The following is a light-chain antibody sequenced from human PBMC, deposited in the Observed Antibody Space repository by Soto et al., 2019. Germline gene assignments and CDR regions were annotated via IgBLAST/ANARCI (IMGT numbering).Light chain of an antibody. J-gene: IGKJ1*01. CDR3: HQYRSAPTA. V-gene: IGKV4-1*01. Sequence: DIVMTQSPDSLAVSLGDRATINCKSSQSVFASHNNKNFLAWYQQRPGQPPKLLIYRASTREVGVPDRFSGSGAGTDFTLTISGLQAEDVAVYYCHQYRSAPTAFGQGTKVEIK. CDR2: RAS. CDR1: QSVFASHNNKNF.